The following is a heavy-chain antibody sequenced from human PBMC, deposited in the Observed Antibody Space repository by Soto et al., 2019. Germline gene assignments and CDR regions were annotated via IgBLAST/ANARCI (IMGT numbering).Heavy chain of an antibody. CDR2: IIPIFGTA. CDR1: GGTFSSYA. V-gene: IGHV1-69*13. D-gene: IGHD3-10*01. Sequence: SVQVSCKASGGTFSSYAISWVRQAPGQGLEWMGGIIPIFGTANYAQKFQGRVTITADESTSTAYMELSSLRSEDTAVYYCAREWYYYGWGPPRAYYYYGMDGWGKGTRVTV. CDR3: AREWYYYGWGPPRAYYYYGMDG. J-gene: IGHJ6*04.